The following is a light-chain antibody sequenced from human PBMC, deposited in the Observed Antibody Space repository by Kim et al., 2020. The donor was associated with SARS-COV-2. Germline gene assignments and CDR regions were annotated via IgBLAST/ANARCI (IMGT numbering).Light chain of an antibody. CDR3: CSYAGSYGVV. V-gene: IGLV2-11*03. J-gene: IGLJ2*01. Sequence: GQSDHIPCTGTRSGGSGYNYVSWYQQHPGKAPKLMIYDVSKRPAGVPDRFSGSKSGNTASLTISGLQAEDEADYYCCSYAGSYGVVFGGGTQLTVL. CDR1: RSGGSGYNY. CDR2: DVS.